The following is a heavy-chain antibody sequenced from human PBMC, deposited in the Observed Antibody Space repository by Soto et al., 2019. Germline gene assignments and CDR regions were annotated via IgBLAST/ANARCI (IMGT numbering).Heavy chain of an antibody. Sequence: GGSLRLSCAASGFTFSSYWMSWVRQAPGKGLEWVANIKQDGSEKYYVDSVKGRFTISRDNAKNSLYLQMNSLRAEDTAVYYCARDRYSSSWYRGYYFDYWGQGTLVTVSS. CDR2: IKQDGSEK. CDR3: ARDRYSSSWYRGYYFDY. CDR1: GFTFSSYW. V-gene: IGHV3-7*01. J-gene: IGHJ4*02. D-gene: IGHD6-13*01.